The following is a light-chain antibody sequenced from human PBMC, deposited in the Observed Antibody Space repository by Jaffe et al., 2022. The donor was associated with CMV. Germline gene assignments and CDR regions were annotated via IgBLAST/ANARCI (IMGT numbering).Light chain of an antibody. CDR1: RSVFYSSNQKSY. J-gene: IGKJ3*01. CDR2: WAT. V-gene: IGKV4-1*01. Sequence: DIVITQSPESLPLSLGERATINCKTSRSVFYSSNQKSYITWLQQKPGQPPRSLIYWATTREPGVPDRFIGSGSGADFTLTITSLQAEDVAVYYCQQYLTTPFTFGPGTRVDIK. CDR3: QQYLTTPFT.